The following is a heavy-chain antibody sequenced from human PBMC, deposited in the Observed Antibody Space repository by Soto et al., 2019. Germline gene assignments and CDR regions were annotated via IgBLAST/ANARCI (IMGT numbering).Heavy chain of an antibody. CDR1: GGSFSGYY. CDR3: ARLHYYDSSGPKYYRPYYYYGMDV. J-gene: IGHJ6*02. Sequence: PSEPLSLTCAVYGGSFSGYYWSWIRQPPGKGLEWIGEINHSGSTNYNPSLKSRVTISVDTSKNQFSLKLSSVTAADTAVYYCARLHYYDSSGPKYYRPYYYYGMDVWGQGTTVNVSS. V-gene: IGHV4-34*01. D-gene: IGHD3-22*01. CDR2: INHSGST.